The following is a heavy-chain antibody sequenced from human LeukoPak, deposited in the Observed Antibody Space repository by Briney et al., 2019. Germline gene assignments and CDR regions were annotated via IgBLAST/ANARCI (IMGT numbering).Heavy chain of an antibody. J-gene: IGHJ4*02. Sequence: PSETLSLTCAVYGGSFSGYYWSWIRQPPGKGLEWIGEINHSGSTNYNPSLKSRITISVDTSKNQFSLKPSSVTAADTAVYYCARRTIGNVLPRYWGQGTLVTVSS. CDR2: INHSGST. D-gene: IGHD3-10*01. CDR1: GGSFSGYY. CDR3: ARRTIGNVLPRY. V-gene: IGHV4-34*01.